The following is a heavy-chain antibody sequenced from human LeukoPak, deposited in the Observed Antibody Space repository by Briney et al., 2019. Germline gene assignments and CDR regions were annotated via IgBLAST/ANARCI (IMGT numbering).Heavy chain of an antibody. J-gene: IGHJ4*02. V-gene: IGHV1-18*01. CDR1: GYTFTSYG. CDR2: ISAYNGNT. D-gene: IGHD3-3*01. Sequence: ASVKVSCKASGYTFTSYGISWVRQAPGQGLEWMGWISAYNGNTNYAQKLQGRVTMTTDTSTSTAYMELRSLRSDDTAVYYCARVRYDFWSGSYTGPDYWGQGTLVTVSS. CDR3: ARVRYDFWSGSYTGPDY.